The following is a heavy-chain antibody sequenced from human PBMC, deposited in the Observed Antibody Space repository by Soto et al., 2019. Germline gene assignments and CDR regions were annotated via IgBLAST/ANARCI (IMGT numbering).Heavy chain of an antibody. CDR1: GFTFSKCA. CDR3: VRDQNPSGSYQGIFDY. CDR2: ISHDGSTK. V-gene: IGHV3-30-3*01. Sequence: PGGSLSLSCAASGFTFSKCAKHWVWMAQAKGLEWVAVISHDGSTKYYADSANGRFSIIRDNSKNKLYLAMNSLRAEDTAVYYCVRDQNPSGSYQGIFDYWGQGILVTVSS. D-gene: IGHD1-26*01. J-gene: IGHJ4*02.